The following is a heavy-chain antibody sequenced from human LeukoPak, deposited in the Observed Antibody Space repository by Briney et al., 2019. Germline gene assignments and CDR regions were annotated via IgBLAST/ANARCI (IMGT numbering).Heavy chain of an antibody. V-gene: IGHV1-2*02. CDR3: ARESGYTVNWFDP. CDR2: INPNSGGT. J-gene: IGHJ5*02. D-gene: IGHD6-25*01. Sequence: ASVKVSCKASGYTFTGYYMHWVRQAPGQGLEWMGWINPNSGGTNYAQKFQGRVTMTRDTSTSTAYMELRSLRSDDTAVYYCARESGYTVNWFDPWGQGTLVTVSS. CDR1: GYTFTGYY.